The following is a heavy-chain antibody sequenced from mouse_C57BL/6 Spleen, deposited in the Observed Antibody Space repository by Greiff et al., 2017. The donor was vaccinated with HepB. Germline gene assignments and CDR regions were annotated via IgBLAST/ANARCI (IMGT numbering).Heavy chain of an antibody. Sequence: QVQLQQSGAELARPGASVKLSCKASGYTFTSYGISWVKQRPGQGLEWIGEIYPRSGNTYYNENFKGKATLTADKSSSTAYMDLRSLTSEDSAVYNCERRGPLYYDDPDYWGQGTTLTVSS. D-gene: IGHD2-13*01. CDR2: IYPRSGNT. J-gene: IGHJ2*01. V-gene: IGHV1-81*01. CDR3: ERRGPLYYDDPDY. CDR1: GYTFTSYG.